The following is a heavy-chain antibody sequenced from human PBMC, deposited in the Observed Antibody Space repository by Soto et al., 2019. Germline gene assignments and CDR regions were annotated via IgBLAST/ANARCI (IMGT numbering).Heavy chain of an antibody. D-gene: IGHD5-18*01. CDR1: GFTFSSYA. J-gene: IGHJ6*02. CDR3: ARDRHTAMSRRYYYGMDV. CDR2: ISYDGSNK. V-gene: IGHV3-30-3*01. Sequence: GGSLRLSCAASGFTFSSYAMHWVRQAPGKGLEWVAVISYDGSNKYYADSVKGRFTISRDNSKNTLYLQMNSLRAEDTAVYYCARDRHTAMSRRYYYGMDVWGQGTTVTVSS.